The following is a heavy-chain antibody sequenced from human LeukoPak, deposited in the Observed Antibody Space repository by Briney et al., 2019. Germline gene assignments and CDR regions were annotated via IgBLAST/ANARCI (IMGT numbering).Heavy chain of an antibody. D-gene: IGHD6-13*01. Sequence: SETLSLTCTVSGGSISSHYWSWIRQPPGKGLEWIGYIYSSGSTNYNPSLKSRVTISVDTSKNQFSLKLSSVTAADTAVYYCARGKQLPLYYYYYMDVWGKGITVTVSS. CDR1: GGSISSHY. V-gene: IGHV4-59*11. J-gene: IGHJ6*03. CDR3: ARGKQLPLYYYYYMDV. CDR2: IYSSGST.